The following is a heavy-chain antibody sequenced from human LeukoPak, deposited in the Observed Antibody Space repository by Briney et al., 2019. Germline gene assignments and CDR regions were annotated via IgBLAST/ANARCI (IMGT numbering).Heavy chain of an antibody. CDR2: ISYDGSNK. CDR3: ARESLGGGDDAFDI. J-gene: IGHJ3*02. CDR1: EFTFNNYA. D-gene: IGHD2-21*01. Sequence: PGGSLRLSCAASEFTFNNYAMHWVRQAPGKGLEWVALISYDGSNKYYADSVKGRFTISRDNSKNTLYLQMNSLRAEDTAVYYCARESLGGGDDAFDIWGQGTMVTVSS. V-gene: IGHV3-30*03.